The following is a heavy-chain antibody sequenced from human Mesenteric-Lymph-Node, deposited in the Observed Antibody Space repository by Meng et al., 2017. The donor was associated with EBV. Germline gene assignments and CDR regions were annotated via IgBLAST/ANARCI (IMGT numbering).Heavy chain of an antibody. D-gene: IGHD1-7*01. Sequence: VQLVGSGGRVVQSGTSLRLSCAGFGFSFSDYAFNWVRQAPGKGLEWVAVISYDGTTKYYADSVKGRFTISRDNSQDTLFLQMDSLTTEDTALYYCVRYGNLFLDSWGQGTLVTVSS. CDR1: GFSFSDYA. J-gene: IGHJ4*02. CDR3: VRYGNLFLDS. CDR2: ISYDGTTK. V-gene: IGHV3-30-3*01.